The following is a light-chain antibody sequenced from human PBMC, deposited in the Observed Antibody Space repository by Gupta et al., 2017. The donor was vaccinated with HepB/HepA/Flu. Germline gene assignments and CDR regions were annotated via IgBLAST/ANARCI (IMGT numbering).Light chain of an antibody. CDR2: KIS. CDR1: QSLLYSDGSTY. J-gene: IGKJ1*01. Sequence: VVLTQCPLSLPVTLGQPAFIFCRSNQSLLYSDGSTYLNWFQQRPGQSPRRLIYKISKRDSGVPDRFSGSGSGTDFTLKISRVEADDVGVYYCMQGARWPWTFGQGTKVDIK. CDR3: MQGARWPWT. V-gene: IGKV2-30*01.